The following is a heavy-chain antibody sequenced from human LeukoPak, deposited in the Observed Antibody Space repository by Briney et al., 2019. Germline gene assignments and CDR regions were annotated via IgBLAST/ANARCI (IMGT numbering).Heavy chain of an antibody. J-gene: IGHJ4*02. CDR2: IKEDGSEK. CDR3: ARDRSRCYY. CDR1: GFTFGNAW. Sequence: GGSLRLSCAASGFTFGNAWMSWVRQAPGKGLEWVATIKEDGSEKYYVDSVKGRFTISRDNAKNSLYLQMNSLRAEDTAVYYCARDRSRCYYWGQGTLVTVSS. V-gene: IGHV3-7*01.